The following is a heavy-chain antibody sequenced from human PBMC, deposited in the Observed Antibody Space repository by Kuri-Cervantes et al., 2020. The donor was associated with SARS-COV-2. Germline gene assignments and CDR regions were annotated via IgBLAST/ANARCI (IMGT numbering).Heavy chain of an antibody. D-gene: IGHD5-18*01. CDR1: GFTFSSYS. Sequence: GGSLRLSCAASGFTFSSYSMNWVRQAPGKGLEWVSSISSSSYIYYADSVKGRFTISRDNAKNSLYLQMSSLRAEDTAVYYCARVPRKTAMVVYYFDYWGQGTLVTVSS. CDR3: ARVPRKTAMVVYYFDY. J-gene: IGHJ4*02. V-gene: IGHV3-21*01. CDR2: ISSSSYI.